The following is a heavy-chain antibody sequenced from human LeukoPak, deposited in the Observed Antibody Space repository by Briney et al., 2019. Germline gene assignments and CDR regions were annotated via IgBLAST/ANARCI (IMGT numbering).Heavy chain of an antibody. CDR2: VNHGGST. D-gene: IGHD3-9*01. V-gene: IGHV4-34*01. Sequence: SETLSLTCAVYGGSFSGYYWSWIRQPPGKGLEWIGEVNHGGSTNYNPSLKSRLTISVDTSKNQFSLKLSSVTAADTAVYYCAREGVYYDILAAYYRPYYFDFWGQGTLVTVYS. CDR3: AREGVYYDILAAYYRPYYFDF. J-gene: IGHJ4*02. CDR1: GGSFSGYY.